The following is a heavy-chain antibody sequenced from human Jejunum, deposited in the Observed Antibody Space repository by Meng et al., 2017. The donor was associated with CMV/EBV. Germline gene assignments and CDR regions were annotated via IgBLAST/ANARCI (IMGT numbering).Heavy chain of an antibody. D-gene: IGHD5-24*01. CDR3: AKDPSREEA. V-gene: IGHV3-23*01. Sequence: EVWLLGAGGGLVQPGESLSLSCAASGFTFSNYAMSWVRQAPGKGLEWVSTITTSGDATYYADSVRGRFTISRDNSKNTLNLQMNSLRAEDTAVYYCAKDPSREEAWGQGTLVTVSS. CDR2: ITTSGDAT. CDR1: GFTFSNYA. J-gene: IGHJ5*02.